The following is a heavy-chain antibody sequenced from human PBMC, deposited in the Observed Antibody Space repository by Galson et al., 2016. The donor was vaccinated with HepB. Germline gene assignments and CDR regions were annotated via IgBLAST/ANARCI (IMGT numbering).Heavy chain of an antibody. CDR2: IGSAGDT. CDR3: ARGRGPMDV. J-gene: IGHJ6*03. V-gene: IGHV3-13*01. CDR1: GFVFSNFD. Sequence: SLRLSCAASGFVFSNFDMHWVRQATGRGLEWVPAIGSAGDTYYPGSVKGRFTISRENAKNSLCLQMNSLRAGDTAVYYCARGRGPMDVWGKGTTVTVSS.